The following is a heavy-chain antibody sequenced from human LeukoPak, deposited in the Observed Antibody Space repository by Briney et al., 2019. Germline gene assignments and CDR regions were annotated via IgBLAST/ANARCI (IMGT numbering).Heavy chain of an antibody. CDR2: ISSTGGST. Sequence: GGSLRLSCAASGFTFSSYAMSWVRQAPGKGLEWVSVISSTGGSTFYADSVKGRFTISRDNSKSTMFLQMNSLRVEDTAVYYCARDPVEWEQLLDYWGQGTLVTVSS. CDR3: ARDPVEWEQLLDY. J-gene: IGHJ4*02. D-gene: IGHD1-26*01. CDR1: GFTFSSYA. V-gene: IGHV3-23*01.